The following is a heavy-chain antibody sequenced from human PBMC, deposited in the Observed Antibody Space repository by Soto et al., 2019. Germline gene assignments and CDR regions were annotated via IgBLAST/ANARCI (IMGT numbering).Heavy chain of an antibody. D-gene: IGHD3-22*01. Sequence: GGSLRLSCAASGFTFSSYAMGWVRQAPGKXLEWVSAISGSGGTTYYADSVKGRFTVSRDNSKNTLHLQMNSLRAEDTAVYYCARASGAYYYDSSGLYFDYWGQGTLVTVSS. CDR3: ARASGAYYYDSSGLYFDY. CDR2: ISGSGGTT. CDR1: GFTFSSYA. V-gene: IGHV3-23*01. J-gene: IGHJ4*02.